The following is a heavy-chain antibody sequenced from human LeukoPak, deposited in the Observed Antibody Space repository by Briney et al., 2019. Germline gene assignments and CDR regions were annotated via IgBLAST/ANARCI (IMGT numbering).Heavy chain of an antibody. Sequence: GGSLRLSCAASAFTFSNYWMSWVRQAPGKGLEWVANIKQDGSEKYYVDSVKGRFTISRDNAKNSLYLQMNSLRVEDTAVYYCARAGIATAVNWFDPWGQGTLVTVSS. CDR1: AFTFSNYW. J-gene: IGHJ5*02. CDR2: IKQDGSEK. V-gene: IGHV3-7*01. CDR3: ARAGIATAVNWFDP. D-gene: IGHD6-13*01.